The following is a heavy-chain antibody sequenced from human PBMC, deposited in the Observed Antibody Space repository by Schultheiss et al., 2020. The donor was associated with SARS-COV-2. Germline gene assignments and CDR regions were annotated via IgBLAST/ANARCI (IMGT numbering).Heavy chain of an antibody. Sequence: ASVKVSCRASGYTFTGYYIHWVRQAPGQGLEWMGWINPNSGGTKYAQKFQGRVTVTRDTSISTAYMELSRLRSDDTAVYFCARGGLVFIVASIEGNGMDVWGQGNTVTVSS. CDR1: GYTFTGYY. CDR3: ARGGLVFIVASIEGNGMDV. D-gene: IGHD5-12*01. V-gene: IGHV1-2*02. CDR2: INPNSGGT. J-gene: IGHJ6*02.